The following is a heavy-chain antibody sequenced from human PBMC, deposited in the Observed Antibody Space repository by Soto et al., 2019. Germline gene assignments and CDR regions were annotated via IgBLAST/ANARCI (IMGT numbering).Heavy chain of an antibody. D-gene: IGHD6-13*01. CDR2: IKSKTDGGTT. J-gene: IGHJ6*02. V-gene: IGHV3-15*07. CDR3: TTSQQLVITFYYYYYGMDV. CDR1: GFTFSNAW. Sequence: EVQLVESGGGLVKPGGSLRLSCAASGFTFSNAWMNWVRQAPGKGLEWVGRIKSKTDGGTTDYAAPVKGRFTISRDDSKNTLYLQMNSLKTEDTAVYYCTTSQQLVITFYYYYYGMDVWGQGTTVTVSS.